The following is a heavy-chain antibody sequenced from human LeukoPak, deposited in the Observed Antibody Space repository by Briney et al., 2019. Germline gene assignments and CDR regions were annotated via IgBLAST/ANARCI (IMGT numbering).Heavy chain of an antibody. CDR1: GFTFISYG. CDR2: ISFDGSNK. V-gene: IGHV3-30*18. CDR3: AKGDCSSTSCYSLDV. J-gene: IGHJ6*02. Sequence: GGSLRLSCAASGFTFISYGMHWVRQAPGRGLEWVAAISFDGSNKYYADSVKGRFTISRDNSKNTLYLQMNSLRAEDTAVYYCAKGDCSSTSCYSLDVWGQGTTVTVSS. D-gene: IGHD2-2*02.